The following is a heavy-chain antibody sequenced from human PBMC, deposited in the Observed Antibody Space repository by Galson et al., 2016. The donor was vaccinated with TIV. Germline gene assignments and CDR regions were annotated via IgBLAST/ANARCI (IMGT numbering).Heavy chain of an antibody. Sequence: SLRLSCAASGFTFNYFGMNWVRQAPGKGLEWVAGISGSGGVTNYADSVRGRFTISRDNSKDTLYLQMNSLGAEDTALYYCTRRGVYLQDAFDFWGQGTMVTASS. D-gene: IGHD2/OR15-2a*01. CDR1: GFTFNYFG. CDR3: TRRGVYLQDAFDF. V-gene: IGHV3-23*01. J-gene: IGHJ3*01. CDR2: ISGSGGVT.